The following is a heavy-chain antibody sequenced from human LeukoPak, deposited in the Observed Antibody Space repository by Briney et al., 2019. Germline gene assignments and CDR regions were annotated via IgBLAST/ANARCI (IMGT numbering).Heavy chain of an antibody. J-gene: IGHJ2*01. Sequence: PGGSLRLSCAASGFTFSDYYMSWIRQAPGKGLEWVSYISSSGSTIYYADSVKGRFTISRDNAKNSLYLQMNSLRAEDTAVNYCARCSSWASHFDLWGRGTLVTVSS. CDR2: ISSSGSTI. CDR1: GFTFSDYY. V-gene: IGHV3-11*01. CDR3: ARCSSWASHFDL. D-gene: IGHD6-13*01.